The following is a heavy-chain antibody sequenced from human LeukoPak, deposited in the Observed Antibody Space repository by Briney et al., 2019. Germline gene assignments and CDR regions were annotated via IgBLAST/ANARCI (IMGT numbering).Heavy chain of an antibody. J-gene: IGHJ6*02. Sequence: ASVKVSCKASGYTFTGYYMHWVRQAPGQGLEWMGWINPNSGGTNYAQKFQGWVTMTRDMSISTAYMELSRLRSDDTAVYYCASSIAVAGSDGNYYYYGMDVWGQGTTVTVSS. CDR1: GYTFTGYY. V-gene: IGHV1-2*04. CDR3: ASSIAVAGSDGNYYYYGMDV. CDR2: INPNSGGT. D-gene: IGHD6-19*01.